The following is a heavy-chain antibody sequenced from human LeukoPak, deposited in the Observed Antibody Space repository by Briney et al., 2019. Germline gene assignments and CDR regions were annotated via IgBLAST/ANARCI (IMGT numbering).Heavy chain of an antibody. Sequence: GGSLRLSCATSGFAFSSSSMSWVRQAPGRGLEWVSTISGAGGSSWYAESVKGRFSISRDNSMNSVSLQMSSLRVEDTAIYYCTKDDSSSWYDYFFDYWGQGTLVTVSS. D-gene: IGHD6-13*01. CDR3: TKDDSSSWYDYFFDY. CDR2: ISGAGGSS. V-gene: IGHV3-23*01. CDR1: GFAFSSSS. J-gene: IGHJ4*02.